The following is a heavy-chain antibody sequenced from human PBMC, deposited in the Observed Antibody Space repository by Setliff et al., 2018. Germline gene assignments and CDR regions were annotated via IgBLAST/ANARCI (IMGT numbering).Heavy chain of an antibody. Sequence: WASVKVSCKASGYTFTNYGISWVRQAPGQGLEWMGWISAYNGNTNYAQKLQGRVTMTTDTSTSTAYMELRSLRSEDTAVYYCARDPSVDIVVVPAAAFDYWGQGTLVTVSS. CDR2: ISAYNGNT. CDR1: GYTFTNYG. J-gene: IGHJ4*02. CDR3: ARDPSVDIVVVPAAAFDY. D-gene: IGHD2-2*01. V-gene: IGHV1-18*01.